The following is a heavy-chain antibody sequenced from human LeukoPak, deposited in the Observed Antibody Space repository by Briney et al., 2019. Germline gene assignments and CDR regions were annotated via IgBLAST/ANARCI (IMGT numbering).Heavy chain of an antibody. CDR2: IYYSGST. J-gene: IGHJ4*02. CDR1: GGSISSSSYY. Sequence: SETLSLTCTVSGGSISSSSYYWGWIRQPPGKGLEWIGSIYYSGSTYYNPSLKSRVTISVDTSKNQFSLKLSSVTAADTAVYCCARHFLAAAGPFGYWGQGTLVTVSS. V-gene: IGHV4-39*01. CDR3: ARHFLAAAGPFGY. D-gene: IGHD6-13*01.